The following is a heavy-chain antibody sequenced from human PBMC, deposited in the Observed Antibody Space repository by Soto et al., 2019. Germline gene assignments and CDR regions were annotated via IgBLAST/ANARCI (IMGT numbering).Heavy chain of an antibody. J-gene: IGHJ4*02. Sequence: QVQLQESGPGLVKPSQTLPLTCTVSDDSITGGGYFWTWILKLPGKGLEWLGSTYYRGNTVYKPEVTCRVSMYIDQYQRGVSLRVTCVTAADTDNYFCARGGSRTFHVWGQGTLVIVSS. D-gene: IGHD3-10*01. V-gene: IGHV4-31*02. CDR3: ARGGSRTFHV. CDR2: TYYRGNT. CDR1: DDSITGGGYF.